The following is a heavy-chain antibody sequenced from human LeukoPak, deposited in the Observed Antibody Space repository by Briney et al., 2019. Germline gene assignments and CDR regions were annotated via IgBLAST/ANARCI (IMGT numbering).Heavy chain of an antibody. J-gene: IGHJ6*03. V-gene: IGHV4-39*07. CDR2: IYYSGST. CDR1: GGSISSSSYY. D-gene: IGHD3-10*01. Sequence: SETLSLTCTVSGGSISSSSYYWGWIRQPPGKGLEWIGSIYYSGSTYYNPSLKSRVTISVDTSKNQFSLKLSSVTAADTAVYYCARVGMVRGLIDLYYYYYMDVWGKGTTVTISS. CDR3: ARVGMVRGLIDLYYYYYMDV.